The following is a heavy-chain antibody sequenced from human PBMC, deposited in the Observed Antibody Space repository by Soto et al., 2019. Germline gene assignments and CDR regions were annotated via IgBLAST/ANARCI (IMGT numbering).Heavy chain of an antibody. Sequence: EVQLVESGGGLVKPGGSLRLSCAASGFIFSSYTMNWVRQAPGKGLEWVSSISASSTYIYYADSLKGLCTISRDNTYNSLYLQMNSLRAEDTAVYYCARGWLRDPWMYWGQGTLVTVSS. V-gene: IGHV3-21*01. D-gene: IGHD5-12*01. CDR2: ISASSTYI. CDR1: GFIFSSYT. CDR3: ARGWLRDPWMY. J-gene: IGHJ4*02.